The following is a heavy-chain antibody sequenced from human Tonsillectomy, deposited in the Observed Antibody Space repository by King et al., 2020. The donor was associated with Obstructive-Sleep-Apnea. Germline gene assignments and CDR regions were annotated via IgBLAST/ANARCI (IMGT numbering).Heavy chain of an antibody. D-gene: IGHD6-19*01. CDR3: AHRPYNSVWYGRNYFDY. CDR1: GFSLRTHGVG. CDR2: IYWDDDK. Sequence: TLKESGPTLVKPTQTLTLTCTFSGFSLRTHGVGVGWIRQPPGKALEWLALIYWDDDKSYSPSLKGRLYITKHTSKNQVVLTITNMDPVDTATYYGAHRPYNSVWYGRNYFDYWGQRTLVTVSS. J-gene: IGHJ4*02. V-gene: IGHV2-5*02.